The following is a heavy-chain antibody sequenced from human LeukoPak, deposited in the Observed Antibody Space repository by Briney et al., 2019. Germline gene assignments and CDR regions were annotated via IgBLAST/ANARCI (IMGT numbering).Heavy chain of an antibody. J-gene: IGHJ6*02. CDR2: IYYSGST. V-gene: IGHV4-59*12. CDR3: ASRFWSGYNHYYYYGMDV. CDR1: GGSISSYY. D-gene: IGHD3-3*01. Sequence: SETLSLTCTVSGGSISSYYWSWIRQPPGKGLEWIGYIYYSGSTNYNPSLKSRVTISVDTSKNRFSLKLSSVTAADTAVYYCASRFWSGYNHYYYYGMDVWGQGTTVTVSS.